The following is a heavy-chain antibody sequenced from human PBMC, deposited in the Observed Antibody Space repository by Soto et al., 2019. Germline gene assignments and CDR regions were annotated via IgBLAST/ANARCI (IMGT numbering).Heavy chain of an antibody. CDR1: GYSISSSNW. J-gene: IGHJ4*02. CDR2: IYYSGTT. CDR3: ARREIQAPIDY. D-gene: IGHD1-26*01. Sequence: QVQLQESGPGLVKPSDTLSLTCAVSGYSISSSNWWGWIRQPPGKGLEWIGYIYYSGTTYYNPSLKSRVTMSVDTSKNQISLKLTSVTAVDTAVYYSARREIQAPIDYCGQGTLVTVSS. V-gene: IGHV4-28*01.